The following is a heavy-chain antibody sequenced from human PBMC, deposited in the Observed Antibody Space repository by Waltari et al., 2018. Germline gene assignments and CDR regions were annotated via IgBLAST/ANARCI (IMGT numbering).Heavy chain of an antibody. V-gene: IGHV4-59*01. J-gene: IGHJ6*02. CDR3: ARVHGSESPLAWGTDV. CDR2: IHDSGDT. Sequence: QVQLQESGPGLVKPSETLSLSCTVSGASLTTYYWSWIRRPPGKGLEYNGYIHDSGDTNYSPSLRSRVSMSLDTSKNQFSLKISSVTAADSAVYYCARVHGSESPLAWGTDVWGQGTAVTVSS. D-gene: IGHD2-21*01. CDR1: GASLTTYY.